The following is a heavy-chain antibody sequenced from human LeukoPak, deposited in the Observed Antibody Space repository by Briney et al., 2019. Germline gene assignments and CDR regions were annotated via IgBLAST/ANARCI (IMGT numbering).Heavy chain of an antibody. J-gene: IGHJ4*02. D-gene: IGHD2-2*03. V-gene: IGHV3-23*01. CDR3: AKELDIVVVPAAIEGFDY. CDR2: ISGSGGST. CDR1: GFTFNSYV. Sequence: PGGSLRLSCAASGFTFNSYVMSWVRQAPGKGLEWVSAISGSGGSTYYADSVKGRFTISRDNSKNTLYLQMNSLRAEDTAVYYCAKELDIVVVPAAIEGFDYWGQGTLVTVSS.